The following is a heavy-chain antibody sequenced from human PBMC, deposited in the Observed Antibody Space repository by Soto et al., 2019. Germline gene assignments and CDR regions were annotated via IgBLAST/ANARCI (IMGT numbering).Heavy chain of an antibody. V-gene: IGHV3-48*02. J-gene: IGHJ5*02. CDR3: ARDGYSTSSDWPWFDP. Sequence: EAQLVESGGGLVQPGGSLRLSCAASGFTFSVYTMHWVRQSPGKGLEWISSITSSGTTISYADSVKGRFTISRDNAKSLLFLQMDTLRDEDTAFYYCARDGYSTSSDWPWFDPWGQGTLVTVSS. D-gene: IGHD6-6*01. CDR1: GFTFSVYT. CDR2: ITSSGTTI.